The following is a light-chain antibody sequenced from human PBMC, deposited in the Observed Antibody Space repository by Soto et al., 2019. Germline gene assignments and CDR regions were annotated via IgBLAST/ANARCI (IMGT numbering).Light chain of an antibody. V-gene: IGLV1-47*01. Sequence: QSVLTQPPSASGTPGQRVTNSCSGSSSNIGSNYVYCYQQVPGTAPKLLLYKNNHRPSGVPDRFYASKSGTSASLAISGLRSEDEADYDWAALDVSLSGVVFGGGTKLTVL. CDR3: AALDVSLSGVV. J-gene: IGLJ2*01. CDR1: SSNIGSNY. CDR2: KNN.